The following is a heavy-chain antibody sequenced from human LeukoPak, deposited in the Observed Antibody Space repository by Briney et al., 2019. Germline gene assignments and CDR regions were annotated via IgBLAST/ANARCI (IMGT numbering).Heavy chain of an antibody. Sequence: KPSETLSLTCTVSGGYIGSYYWSWIRQPAGKGLEWIGRIFTTENTDYNPSLKSRVTMSVDMSTSQFALRLTSVTAADTAVYFCAREGDYGDYSKSFYYMDVWGEGTTVTVSS. CDR3: AREGDYGDYSKSFYYMDV. D-gene: IGHD4-17*01. V-gene: IGHV4-4*07. CDR2: IFTTENT. CDR1: GGYIGSYY. J-gene: IGHJ6*03.